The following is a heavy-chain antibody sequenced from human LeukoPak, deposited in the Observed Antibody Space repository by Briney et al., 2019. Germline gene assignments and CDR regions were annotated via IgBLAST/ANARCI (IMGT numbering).Heavy chain of an antibody. Sequence: GGSLRLSCAASGFTVSSNYMSWVRQAPGKGLEWVSVIYSGGSTYYADSVKGRFTISRDNSKNTLYLQMNSLRAEDTAVYYCPRAMVAVAGYYYYGMDVWGQGTTVTVSS. CDR3: PRAMVAVAGYYYYGMDV. J-gene: IGHJ6*02. D-gene: IGHD6-19*01. CDR2: IYSGGST. CDR1: GFTVSSNY. V-gene: IGHV3-66*01.